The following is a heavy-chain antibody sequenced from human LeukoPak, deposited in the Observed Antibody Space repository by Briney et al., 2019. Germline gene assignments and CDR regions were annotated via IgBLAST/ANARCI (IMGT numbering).Heavy chain of an antibody. CDR3: ARDGDYYYYGMDV. V-gene: IGHV4-4*07. J-gene: IGHJ6*02. CDR2: IYTSGST. CDR1: GGSISSYY. D-gene: IGHD3-16*01. Sequence: SETLSLTCTVSGGSISSYYGSWIRQPAEKGLEWIGRIYTSGSTNYNPSFKSRVTMSVDTSKNQFSLKLSCVTAADTAVYYCARDGDYYYYGMDVWGQGTTVTVSS.